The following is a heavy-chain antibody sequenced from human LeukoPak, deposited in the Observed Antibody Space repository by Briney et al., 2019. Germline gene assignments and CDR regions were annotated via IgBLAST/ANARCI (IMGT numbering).Heavy chain of an antibody. Sequence: GESLKISCKGSGYSFPNYWIGWVRQMPGKGLEWMGIIYPGDSHTRYSPSFQDQVTISVDKSISTAYLQWSSLKASDTAMYYCARGPYAYTSSATLGSYNWFDPWGQGSLVIVSS. V-gene: IGHV5-51*01. D-gene: IGHD2-2*02. CDR1: GYSFPNYW. J-gene: IGHJ5*02. CDR3: ARGPYAYTSSATLGSYNWFDP. CDR2: IYPGDSHT.